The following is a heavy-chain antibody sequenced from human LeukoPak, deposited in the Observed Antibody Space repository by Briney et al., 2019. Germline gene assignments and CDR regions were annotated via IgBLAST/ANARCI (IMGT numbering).Heavy chain of an antibody. D-gene: IGHD6-6*01. CDR2: INHSGST. CDR1: GGSFSGYY. J-gene: IGHJ5*02. V-gene: IGHV4-34*01. Sequence: PSETLSLTCAVYGGSFSGYYWSWIRQPPGKGLEWIGEINHSGSTNYNPSLKSRVTISVDTSKNQFSLKLSSVTAADTAVYYCARVSFPYGSSSRGGWFDPWGQGTLVTVSS. CDR3: ARVSFPYGSSSRGGWFDP.